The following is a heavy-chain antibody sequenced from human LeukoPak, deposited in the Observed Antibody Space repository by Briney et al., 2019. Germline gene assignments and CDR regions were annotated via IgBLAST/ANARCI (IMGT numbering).Heavy chain of an antibody. D-gene: IGHD5-24*01. CDR3: ARVGGRDLYSWFDP. CDR2: SSTYNGNT. J-gene: IGHJ5*02. V-gene: IGHV1-18*01. CDR1: GYTFATYG. Sequence: ASVKVSCKASGYTFATYGISWVRQAPGQGLEWMGWSSTYNGNTNYAQKLQGRVTMTTDTSTSTAYMELRSLRSDDTAVYYCARVGGRDLYSWFDPWGQGTLVTVSS.